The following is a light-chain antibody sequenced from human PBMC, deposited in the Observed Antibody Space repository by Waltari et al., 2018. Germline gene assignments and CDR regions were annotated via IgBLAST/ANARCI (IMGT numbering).Light chain of an antibody. CDR1: SSTIGNNY. CDR2: EES. Sequence: QSVLTQPPSVSAAPGQRVTISCSGGSSTIGNNYVSWYRQFPGTAPKLLIYEESERPPVMPGRFSGSKSGTSATLDITGLQAWDEADYYCGTWDSSLSGAVFGGGTHLTVL. V-gene: IGLV1-51*02. CDR3: GTWDSSLSGAV. J-gene: IGLJ7*01.